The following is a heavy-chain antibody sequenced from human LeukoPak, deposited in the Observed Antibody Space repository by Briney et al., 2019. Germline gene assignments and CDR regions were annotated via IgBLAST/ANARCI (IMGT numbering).Heavy chain of an antibody. CDR3: GRDEGITMVRGVGNWFDP. D-gene: IGHD3-10*01. J-gene: IGHJ5*02. Sequence: SETLSLTCTVSGGSISSYYWSWIRQPAGKGLEWIGRIYTSGSTNYNPSLKSRVTMSVDTSKNQFSLKLSSVTAADTAVYYCGRDEGITMVRGVGNWFDPWGQGTLVTVSS. V-gene: IGHV4-4*07. CDR2: IYTSGST. CDR1: GGSISSYY.